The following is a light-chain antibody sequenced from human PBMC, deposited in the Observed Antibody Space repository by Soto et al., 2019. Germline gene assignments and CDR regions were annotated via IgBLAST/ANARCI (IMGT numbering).Light chain of an antibody. CDR2: DVS. CDR1: SSDVGRYKY. J-gene: IGLJ2*01. Sequence: QSALTQPASVSGSPGQSITISCTGSSSDVGRYKYVSWYQQHPGKAPKLMIYDVSNRPSGLSNRFSGSKSGNTASLTISGLQAEDEADYYCSSYTTSATLVFGGGTKLTVL. CDR3: SSYTTSATLV. V-gene: IGLV2-14*01.